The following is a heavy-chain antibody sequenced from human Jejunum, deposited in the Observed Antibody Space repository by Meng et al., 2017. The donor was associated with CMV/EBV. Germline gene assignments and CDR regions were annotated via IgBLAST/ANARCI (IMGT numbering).Heavy chain of an antibody. V-gene: IGHV3-11*04. CDR2: ISGDGTAI. Sequence: TWFRKAPGKGLEWLLYISGDGTAIHYAASVKGRFTISRDYAKNSLHLQMNSLRAEDTAVYYCARDRRDFLEGWYYYYGMDVWGQGTTVTVSS. CDR3: ARDRRDFLEGWYYYYGMDV. D-gene: IGHD3-3*01. J-gene: IGHJ6*02.